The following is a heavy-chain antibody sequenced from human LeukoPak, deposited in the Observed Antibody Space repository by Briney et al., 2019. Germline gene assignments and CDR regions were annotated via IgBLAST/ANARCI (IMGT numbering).Heavy chain of an antibody. CDR1: GFNFANHA. J-gene: IGHJ4*02. CDR2: ISGGGDIT. Sequence: TGGSLRLSCAASGFNFANHAMSWVRQTPGKGLEWVSAISGGGDITYYADSVTGRFTISRDNSKDTLFLQMHSLRPGDTAVYYCVREDTPATANYWGQGTLVNISS. CDR3: VREDTPATANY. V-gene: IGHV3-23*01. D-gene: IGHD2-21*02.